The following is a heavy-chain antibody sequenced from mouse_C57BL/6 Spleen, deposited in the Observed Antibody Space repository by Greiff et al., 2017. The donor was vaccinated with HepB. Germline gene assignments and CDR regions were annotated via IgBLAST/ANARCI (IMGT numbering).Heavy chain of an antibody. CDR3: AKGIITTVVDYYAMDY. CDR2: ILPGSGST. D-gene: IGHD1-1*01. V-gene: IGHV1-9*01. Sequence: QVQLKESGAELMKPGASVKLSCKATGYTFTGYWIEWVKQRPGHGLEWIGEILPGSGSTNYNEKFKGKATFTADTSSNTAYMQLSSLTTEDSAIYYCAKGIITTVVDYYAMDYWGQGTSVTVSS. J-gene: IGHJ4*01. CDR1: GYTFTGYW.